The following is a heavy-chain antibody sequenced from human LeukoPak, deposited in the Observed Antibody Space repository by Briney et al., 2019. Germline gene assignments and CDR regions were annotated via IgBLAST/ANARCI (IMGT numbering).Heavy chain of an antibody. Sequence: SLTLSCAAYRFTFSSYTMHWVRQAPGQGLEWVADISHDGSKKYYADSVKGRFTISRDNSKNTLYLQMNSLRAEDTAVYYCARVASRAYLQYFFDYWGQGTLVRVSS. V-gene: IGHV3-30-3*01. D-gene: IGHD6-6*01. J-gene: IGHJ4*02. CDR1: RFTFSSYT. CDR3: ARVASRAYLQYFFDY. CDR2: ISHDGSKK.